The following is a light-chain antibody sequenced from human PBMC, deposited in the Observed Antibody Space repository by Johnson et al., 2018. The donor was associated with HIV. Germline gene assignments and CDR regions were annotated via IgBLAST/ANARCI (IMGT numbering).Light chain of an antibody. CDR3: GTWDSSLRRGV. J-gene: IGLJ1*01. Sequence: QSVLTQPPSVSAAPGQKVTISCSGSNSNIGNNYVSWYQQLPGTAPKLLIYDNNTRPSGIPDRFSGSKSGTSATLGIPGLQPGDEAECFVGTWDSSLRRGVFGAGTKVTVL. V-gene: IGLV1-51*01. CDR2: DNN. CDR1: NSNIGNNY.